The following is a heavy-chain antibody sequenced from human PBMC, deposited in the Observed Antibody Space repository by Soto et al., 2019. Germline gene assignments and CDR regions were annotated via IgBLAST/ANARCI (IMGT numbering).Heavy chain of an antibody. CDR1: GGSISSGDYY. V-gene: IGHV4-30-4*01. Sequence: QVQLQESGPGLVKPSQTLSLTCTVSGGSISSGDYYWSWIRQPPGKGLEWIGYIYYSGSTYYNPSLKSRVTISVDTSKNQFSLKLSSVTAADTAVYYCARDRGPGAGITIFWRYYGMDVWGQGTTVTVSS. D-gene: IGHD3-9*01. CDR2: IYYSGST. J-gene: IGHJ6*02. CDR3: ARDRGPGAGITIFWRYYGMDV.